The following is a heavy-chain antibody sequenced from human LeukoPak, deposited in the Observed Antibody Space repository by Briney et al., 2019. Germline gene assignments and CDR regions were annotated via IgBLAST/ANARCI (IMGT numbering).Heavy chain of an antibody. D-gene: IGHD3-16*01. CDR3: ARDADGGDI. J-gene: IGHJ3*02. V-gene: IGHV4-59*01. Sequence: PSETLSLTCTVSGGSISSYYWSWIRQPPGQGLEWIGYIYYSGSTNYNPSLKSRVTISVDTSMNQFSLKLSSVTAADTAVYYCARDADGGDIWGQGTMVTVSS. CDR1: GGSISSYY. CDR2: IYYSGST.